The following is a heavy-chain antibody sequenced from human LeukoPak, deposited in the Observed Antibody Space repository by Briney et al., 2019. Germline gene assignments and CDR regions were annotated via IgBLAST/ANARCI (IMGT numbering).Heavy chain of an antibody. CDR3: AKELISDYYGSGSYYRLPTYYYGIDV. J-gene: IGHJ6*02. CDR1: GFTFSSYA. CDR2: ISGSGGST. D-gene: IGHD3-10*01. V-gene: IGHV3-23*01. Sequence: GGSLRLSCAASGFTFSSYAMSWVRQAPGKGLEWVSAISGSGGSTYYADSVKGRFTISRDNSKNTLYLQMNSLRAEDTAVYYCAKELISDYYGSGSYYRLPTYYYGIDVWGQGTTVTVSS.